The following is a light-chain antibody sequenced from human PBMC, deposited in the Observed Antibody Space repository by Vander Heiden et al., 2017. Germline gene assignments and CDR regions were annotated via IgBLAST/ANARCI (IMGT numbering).Light chain of an antibody. CDR1: QSISSY. CDR3: QQSYSTPRT. V-gene: IGKV1-39*01. CDR2: AAS. Sequence: DTQMTQSPSSLSASVGDRVTITCRGSQSISSYVNWYQQKPGKAPKLLIYAASSLQSGVPSRFSGSGSGTDFTLTISSLQPEDFATCYCQQSYSTPRTFGQGTKLEIK. J-gene: IGKJ2*01.